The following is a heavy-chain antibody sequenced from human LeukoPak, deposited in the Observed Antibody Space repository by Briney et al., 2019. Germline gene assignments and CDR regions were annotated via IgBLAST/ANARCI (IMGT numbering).Heavy chain of an antibody. J-gene: IGHJ3*02. V-gene: IGHV3-23*01. CDR3: AKGVSGHRYYMIVVVIGAFDI. Sequence: GVSLRLSCAASGFTFSSYGMSWVRQARGKGLEWVSAISGSGGSTYYADSVKGRFTISRDNSKNTLYLQMNSLRAEDTAVYYCAKGVSGHRYYMIVVVIGAFDIWGQGTMVTVSS. CDR2: ISGSGGST. D-gene: IGHD3-22*01. CDR1: GFTFSSYG.